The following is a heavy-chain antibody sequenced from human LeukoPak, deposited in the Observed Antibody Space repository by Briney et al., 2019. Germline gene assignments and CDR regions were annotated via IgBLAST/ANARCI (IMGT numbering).Heavy chain of an antibody. CDR1: GGTFSSYG. CDR3: ARPYCSGGSCSPGYYGMDV. Sequence: SVKVSCKASGGTFSSYGISWVRQAPGQGLEWMGGIIPIFGTANYAQKFQGRVTITADKSTSTAYMELSSLRSEDTAVYYCARPYCSGGSCSPGYYGMDVWGKGTTVTVSS. J-gene: IGHJ6*04. CDR2: IIPIFGTA. D-gene: IGHD2-15*01. V-gene: IGHV1-69*06.